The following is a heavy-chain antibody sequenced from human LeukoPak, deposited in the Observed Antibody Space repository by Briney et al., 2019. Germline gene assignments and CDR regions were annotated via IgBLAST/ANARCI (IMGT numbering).Heavy chain of an antibody. CDR3: ARHGLWFGELDWYFDL. V-gene: IGHV4-39*01. CDR1: GGSISSSSYY. Sequence: PSETLSLTCTVSGGSISSSSYYWGWIRQPPGKGLEWVGSIYYSGSTNYNPSLKSRATMSIDTSKNQFSLKLSSVTAADTAVYYCARHGLWFGELDWYFDLWGRGTLVTVSS. CDR2: IYYSGST. J-gene: IGHJ2*01. D-gene: IGHD3-10*01.